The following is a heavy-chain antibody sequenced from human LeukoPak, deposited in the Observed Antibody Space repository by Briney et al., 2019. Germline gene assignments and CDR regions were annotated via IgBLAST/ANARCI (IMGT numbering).Heavy chain of an antibody. V-gene: IGHV4-39*01. CDR1: GVSISSSSYC. CDR2: ICYSGST. CDR3: ARTENYIPEDCFDP. D-gene: IGHD5-24*01. J-gene: IGHJ5*02. Sequence: SETLSLTCTVSGVSISSSSYCWGWIRQPPGKGPEWIGSICYSGSTFYNPSLKSRVTLSVDTSKNQFSLELSSVTAADTALYYCARTENYIPEDCFDPWGQGTLVTVSS.